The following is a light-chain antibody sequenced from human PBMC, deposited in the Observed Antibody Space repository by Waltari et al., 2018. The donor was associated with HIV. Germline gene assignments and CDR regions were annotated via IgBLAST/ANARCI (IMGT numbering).Light chain of an antibody. V-gene: IGLV2-11*01. CDR3: CSYAGSYTFMI. CDR2: DVS. Sequence: QSALTQPRSVSGSPGQSVTISCTGTSSDIGAYNYVSWYQQHPGKAPKLMIFDVSKRPSGVPDRFSGSKSGNTASLTISGLQAEDEADYYCCSYAGSYTFMIFGGGTKLTVL. CDR1: SSDIGAYNY. J-gene: IGLJ2*01.